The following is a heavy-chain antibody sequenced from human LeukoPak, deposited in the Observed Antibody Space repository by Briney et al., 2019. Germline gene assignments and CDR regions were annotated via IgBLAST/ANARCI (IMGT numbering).Heavy chain of an antibody. CDR1: GYIFTNYW. J-gene: IGHJ4*02. D-gene: IGHD3-10*01. CDR2: IYPADSDT. V-gene: IGHV5-51*01. CDR3: ARQSRDGSKTRGYYFDY. Sequence: GESLQISCHVSGYIFTNYWIGWVRQIPGKGLESMGIIYPADSDTTYSPSFQGQVTTSADKSISTVYLQWSSLKASDTAMYYCARQSRDGSKTRGYYFDYWGPGTQVTVSS.